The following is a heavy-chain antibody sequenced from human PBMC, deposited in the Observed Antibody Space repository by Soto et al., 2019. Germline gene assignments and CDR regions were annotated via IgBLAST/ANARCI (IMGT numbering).Heavy chain of an antibody. CDR2: IYWDDDK. V-gene: IGHV2-5*02. Sequence: QITLKESGPTLVKPTQTLTLTCTFSGFSLSTSGVGVGWIRQPPGKALVGLALIYWDDDKGYSTSLKSRLTITKDTSKNQVVLTMTTRDPVDTATYYCAHRRRDSGYDSGFDYWGQGTLVTVSS. J-gene: IGHJ4*02. D-gene: IGHD5-12*01. CDR1: GFSLSTSGVG. CDR3: AHRRRDSGYDSGFDY.